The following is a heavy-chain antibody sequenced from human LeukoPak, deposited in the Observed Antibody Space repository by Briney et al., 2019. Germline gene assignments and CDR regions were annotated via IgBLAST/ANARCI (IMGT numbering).Heavy chain of an antibody. J-gene: IGHJ4*02. CDR1: GFTLSGYF. CDR3: ARDRGWRSGGYYLYYFDF. V-gene: IGHV3-7*01. CDR2: IKGDGSEK. Sequence: GGSLRLSCAASGFTLSGYFMSWVRQAPGEGLEGVASIKGDGSEKYYVDSVKGRFTISRDNAKNSLYLQMNSLRAEDTAVYFWARDRGWRSGGYYLYYFDFWGQGTLVTVSS. D-gene: IGHD3-22*01.